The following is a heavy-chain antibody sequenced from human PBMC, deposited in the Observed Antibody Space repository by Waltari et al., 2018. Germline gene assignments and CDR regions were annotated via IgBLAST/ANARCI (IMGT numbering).Heavy chain of an antibody. CDR3: ARDRVGDQLHPTFDY. V-gene: IGHV3-66*02. J-gene: IGHJ4*02. CDR1: GFTVSSNY. D-gene: IGHD2-2*01. Sequence: EVQLVESGGGLVQPGGSLRLSCAASGFTVSSNYMSWVRQAPGEGVVGVAFIYSGGITDYADSVKGRFTSSRDNSKHTLYLQMNSLRAEDTAVYYCARDRVGDQLHPTFDYWGQGTLVTVSS. CDR2: IYSGGIT.